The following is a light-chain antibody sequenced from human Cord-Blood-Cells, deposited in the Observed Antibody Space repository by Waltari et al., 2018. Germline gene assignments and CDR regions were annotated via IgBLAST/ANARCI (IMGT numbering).Light chain of an antibody. V-gene: IGKV3-20*01. CDR2: GAS. Sequence: EIVLTQSPATLSLSPGERATLSCRASQSVSSSYVAWYQQKPGQAPRLLIYGASSRATGIPDRFSGSGSGTDFTLTISRLEPEDFAVYYCQQYGSSRTFGQGTKVEIK. CDR3: QQYGSSRT. CDR1: QSVSSSY. J-gene: IGKJ1*01.